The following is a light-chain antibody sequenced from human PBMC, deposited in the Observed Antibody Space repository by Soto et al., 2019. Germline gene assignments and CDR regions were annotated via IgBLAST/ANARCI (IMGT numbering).Light chain of an antibody. Sequence: QSVLTQPPSASGSPGQSVTISCTGTSSDVGGYNYVSWYQQHPGKAPKLMIYEVSKRPSGVPDRFSGSKSGNTASLTGSGLQAEDEADYYCSLYAGSNNFVFGTGTQLTVL. V-gene: IGLV2-8*01. J-gene: IGLJ7*01. CDR1: SSDVGGYNY. CDR2: EVS. CDR3: SLYAGSNNFV.